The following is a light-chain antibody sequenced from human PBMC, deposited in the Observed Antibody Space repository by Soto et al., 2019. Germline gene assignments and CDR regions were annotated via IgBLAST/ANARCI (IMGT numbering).Light chain of an antibody. J-gene: IGKJ3*01. CDR3: RQSCSTPIFT. V-gene: IGKV1-39*01. CDR1: QSISRY. Sequence: DIPMTQSPSSLSASVGDRVTITCRASQSISRYLNWYQQKPGKAPKLLIYAASSLQSGVPSRFSGSGSGTDFPLSISRLQPADFATYYRRQSCSTPIFTFGPGTKVDIK. CDR2: AAS.